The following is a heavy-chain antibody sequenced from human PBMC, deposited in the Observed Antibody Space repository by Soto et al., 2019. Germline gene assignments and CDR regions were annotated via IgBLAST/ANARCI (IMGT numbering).Heavy chain of an antibody. V-gene: IGHV3-7*01. CDR1: GFTFSAYW. D-gene: IGHD6-25*01. CDR3: AREKRANGYFDY. Sequence: PGGSLRLSCAASGFTFSAYWMSWVRQAPGKGLEWVANIKQAGSEKYYVDSVNGRFIISRDDAKNSLFLQVNSLRVEDTAVYYCAREKRANGYFDYWGQGTLVIVSS. J-gene: IGHJ4*02. CDR2: IKQAGSEK.